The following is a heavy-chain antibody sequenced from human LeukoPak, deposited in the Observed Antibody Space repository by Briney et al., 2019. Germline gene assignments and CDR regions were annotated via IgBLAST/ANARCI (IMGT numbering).Heavy chain of an antibody. CDR2: IYNSGST. D-gene: IGHD5-12*01. Sequence: SETLSLTCTVSGGSLSSYYWSWIRQPPGRGLEWIGYIYNSGSTNYNPSLKSRVTISVDTSKNQFSMKRSSVTAADTAVYYSARENIVDYYYYYGMDVWGQGTTVTVSS. J-gene: IGHJ6*02. CDR1: GGSLSSYY. V-gene: IGHV4-59*01. CDR3: ARENIVDYYYYYGMDV.